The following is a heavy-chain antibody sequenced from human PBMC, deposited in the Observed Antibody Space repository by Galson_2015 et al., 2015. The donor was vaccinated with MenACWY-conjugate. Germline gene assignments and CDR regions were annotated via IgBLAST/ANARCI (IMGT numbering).Heavy chain of an antibody. Sequence: TLSLACGVSGGAINSGGYHWTWIRQHPEKGLGWIGYIYYSGTTSYNPALKSRIPISVDTSKNQFSLSLSSVTAADPAVYYCARVNHYDSIAYYFDYWGQGTLVTV. V-gene: IGHV4-31*11. D-gene: IGHD3-22*01. J-gene: IGHJ4*02. CDR3: ARVNHYDSIAYYFDY. CDR2: IYYSGTT. CDR1: GGAINSGGYH.